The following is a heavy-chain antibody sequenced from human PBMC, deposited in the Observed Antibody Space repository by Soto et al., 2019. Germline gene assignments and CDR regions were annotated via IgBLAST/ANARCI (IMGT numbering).Heavy chain of an antibody. CDR1: GYTFTSYD. J-gene: IGHJ4*02. D-gene: IGHD3-10*01. Sequence: QVQLVQSGAEVKKPGASVKVSCKASGYTFTSYDINWVRQATGQGLEWMGWMNPNSGNTGYAQKFQGRVTMTRNTSXSXXYMELSRLRSEDTAVYYCARGGVFFFAAPTNPFDYWGQGTLVTVSS. V-gene: IGHV1-8*01. CDR3: ARGGVFFFAAPTNPFDY. CDR2: MNPNSGNT.